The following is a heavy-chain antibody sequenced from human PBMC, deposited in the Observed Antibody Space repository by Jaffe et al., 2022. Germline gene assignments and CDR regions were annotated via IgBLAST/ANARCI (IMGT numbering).Heavy chain of an antibody. J-gene: IGHJ4*02. CDR3: ARDSDLWFRESGYYFDY. CDR2: IKQDGSEK. Sequence: EVQLVESGGGLVQPGGSLRLSCAASGFTFSSYWMSWVRQAPGKGLEWVANIKQDGSEKYYVDSVKGRFTISRDNAKNSLYLQMNSLRAEDTAVYYCARDSDLWFRESGYYFDYWGQGTLVTVSS. V-gene: IGHV3-7*01. D-gene: IGHD3-10*01. CDR1: GFTFSSYW.